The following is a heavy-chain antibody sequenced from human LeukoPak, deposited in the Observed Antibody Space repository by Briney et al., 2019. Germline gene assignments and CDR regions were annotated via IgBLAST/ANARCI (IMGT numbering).Heavy chain of an antibody. D-gene: IGHD5-24*01. Sequence: EASVKVSCKASGYTFTSYDINWVRQATGQGLEWMGWMNPNSGNTGYAQKFQGRVTMTRNTSISTAYMELSSLRSEDTAVYYCAREPVEMAARFDYWGQGTLVTVSS. CDR1: GYTFTSYD. J-gene: IGHJ4*02. CDR3: AREPVEMAARFDY. V-gene: IGHV1-8*01. CDR2: MNPNSGNT.